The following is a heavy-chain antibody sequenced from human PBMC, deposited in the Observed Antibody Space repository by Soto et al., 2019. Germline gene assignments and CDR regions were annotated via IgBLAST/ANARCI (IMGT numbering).Heavy chain of an antibody. V-gene: IGHV2-5*02. D-gene: IGHD4-17*01. CDR1: GFSLSTSGVG. CDR2: IYWDDDK. CDR3: AHVMTTVTTFPE. Sequence: QITLKESGPTLVKPTQTLTLTCTFSGFSLSTSGVGVGWIRQPPGKALEWLALIYWDDDKRSSPSLKSRLTITKDTSKNQVVLTMTNMDPVDTATYYCAHVMTTVTTFPEWGQGTLVTVSS. J-gene: IGHJ4*02.